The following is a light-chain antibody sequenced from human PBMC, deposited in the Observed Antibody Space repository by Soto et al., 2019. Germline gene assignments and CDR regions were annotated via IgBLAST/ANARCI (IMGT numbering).Light chain of an antibody. J-gene: IGKJ4*01. CDR1: QSVGSL. CDR3: QQRSAWPLT. V-gene: IGKV3-11*01. CDR2: DIS. Sequence: EIVLTQSPASLSLSPGERATLSCRASQSVGSLFAGYQQKPGQGPRLVIYDISKRATGVPARFSGSGFGTDFTLTISSLEPEDFAVYFCQQRSAWPLTFGGGTKVEI.